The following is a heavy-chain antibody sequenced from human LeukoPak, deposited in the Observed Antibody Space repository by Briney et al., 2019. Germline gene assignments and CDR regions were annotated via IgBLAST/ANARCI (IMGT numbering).Heavy chain of an antibody. CDR1: GFTFNNYA. CDR2: ISGGGDTT. Sequence: GGSLRLSCAASGFTFNNYAMSWVPQAPGKGLEWVSTISGGGDTTYYEESVKGRFTISRDTSQNTLFLQLNSLRDEDTAIYYCAKDAGDGGYYYYMDVWGKGTPVTVSS. V-gene: IGHV3-23*01. CDR3: AKDAGDGGYYYYMDV. D-gene: IGHD3-16*01. J-gene: IGHJ6*03.